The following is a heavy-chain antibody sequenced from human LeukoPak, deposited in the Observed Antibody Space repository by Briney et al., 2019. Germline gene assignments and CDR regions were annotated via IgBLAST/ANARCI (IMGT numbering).Heavy chain of an antibody. CDR1: GFTFSSYE. J-gene: IGHJ4*02. CDR2: ISSSGSTI. CDR3: AIHPNYYRGY. V-gene: IGHV3-48*03. D-gene: IGHD3-22*01. Sequence: GGSLRLSCAASGFTFSSYEMNWVRQAPGEGLEWVSYISSSGSTIYYADSVKGRFTISRDNAKNSLYLQMNSLRAEDTAVYYCAIHPNYYRGYWGQGTLVTVSS.